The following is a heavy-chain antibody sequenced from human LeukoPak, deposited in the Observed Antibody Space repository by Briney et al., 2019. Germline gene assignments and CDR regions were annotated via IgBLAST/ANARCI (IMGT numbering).Heavy chain of an antibody. D-gene: IGHD3-10*01. CDR3: ARDSEVRRNLWHY. CDR2: IIPIFGTA. CDR1: GGTFSSYA. Sequence: ASVKVSCKASGGTFSSYAISWVRQAPGQGLEWMGGIIPIFGTANYAQKFQGRVTITADESTSTVYMELSSLRSEDTAVYYCARDSEVRRNLWHYWGQGTLVTVSS. V-gene: IGHV1-69*13. J-gene: IGHJ4*02.